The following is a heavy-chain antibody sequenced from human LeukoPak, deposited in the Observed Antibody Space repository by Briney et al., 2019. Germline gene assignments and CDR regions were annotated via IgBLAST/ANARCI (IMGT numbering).Heavy chain of an antibody. Sequence: ASVKVSCKASGYTFAGYYVHWVRQAPGQGLEWMGWINPNSTTTHYAQKFQGRVTMTRDTSISTAYMELRRLRSDDTATYYCARVRDRMKGYKLDYWGQGTLVTVSS. V-gene: IGHV1-2*02. D-gene: IGHD5-18*01. CDR1: GYTFAGYY. CDR2: INPNSTTT. CDR3: ARVRDRMKGYKLDY. J-gene: IGHJ4*02.